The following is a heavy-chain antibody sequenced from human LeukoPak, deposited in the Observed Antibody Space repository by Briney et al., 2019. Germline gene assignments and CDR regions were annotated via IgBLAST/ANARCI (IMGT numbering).Heavy chain of an antibody. CDR1: GYTFTSYY. CDR3: ARGGLRLGELSSYYYSMDV. CDR2: INPSGGST. J-gene: IGHJ6*02. D-gene: IGHD3-16*02. Sequence: ASVKVSCKASGYTFTSYYMHWVRQAPGQGLEWMGIINPSGGSTSYAQKFQGRVTMTRDTSTSTVYMELSSLRSEDTAVYYCARGGLRLGELSSYYYSMDVWGQGTTVTVSS. V-gene: IGHV1-46*01.